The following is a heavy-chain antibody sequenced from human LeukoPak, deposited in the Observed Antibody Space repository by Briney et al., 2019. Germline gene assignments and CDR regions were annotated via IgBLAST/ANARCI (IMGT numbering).Heavy chain of an antibody. V-gene: IGHV3-23*01. Sequence: PGGSLRLSCAASGFPFSTYAMNWVRQAPGKGLEWVSVITGSGGFTQYADSVKGRFTISRDNSKNTVYLQMNSLRAEDTAVYYCAKGIRVVTHWGQGTLVTVSS. CDR1: GFPFSTYA. J-gene: IGHJ4*02. D-gene: IGHD3-3*01. CDR2: ITGSGGFT. CDR3: AKGIRVVTH.